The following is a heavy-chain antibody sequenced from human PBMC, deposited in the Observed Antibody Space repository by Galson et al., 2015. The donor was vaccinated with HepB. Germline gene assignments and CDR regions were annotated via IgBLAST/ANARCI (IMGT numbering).Heavy chain of an antibody. CDR3: ARDMLPVAGGGPFDY. CDR1: GFTFSSYG. V-gene: IGHV3-30*03. D-gene: IGHD6-19*01. Sequence: SLRLSCAASGFTFSSYGMHWVRQAPGKGLEWVAFISNDGNEKYYADSVKGRFTISRDSSKNTLHLQMNSLRADDTAVYYCARDMLPVAGGGPFDYWGQGTLVTVSS. J-gene: IGHJ4*02. CDR2: ISNDGNEK.